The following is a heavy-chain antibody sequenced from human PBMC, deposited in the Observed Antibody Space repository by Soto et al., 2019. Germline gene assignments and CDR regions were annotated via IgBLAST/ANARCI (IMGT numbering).Heavy chain of an antibody. J-gene: IGHJ4*02. CDR3: ATDLLPEPARERPFDY. Sequence: QVQLVQSGAEVKKPGASVKVSCKVSGYTRTELSMHWVRQAPGKGLEWMGGFDPEDGETIYAQKFQGRVTMTEDTSTDTAYMELSSLRSEDTAVYYCATDLLPEPARERPFDYWGQGTLVTVSS. V-gene: IGHV1-24*01. CDR1: GYTRTELS. D-gene: IGHD1-1*01. CDR2: FDPEDGET.